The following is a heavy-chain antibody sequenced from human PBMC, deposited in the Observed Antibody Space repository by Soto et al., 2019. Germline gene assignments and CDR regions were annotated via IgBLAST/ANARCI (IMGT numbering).Heavy chain of an antibody. V-gene: IGHV3-30*18. CDR2: ISYDGSNK. J-gene: IGHJ4*02. CDR3: AKEVDTAMAVPYYFDY. CDR1: GFTFSSYG. Sequence: QVQLVESGGGVVQPGRSLRLSCAASGFTFSSYGMHWVRQAPGKGLEWVAVISYDGSNKYYADSVKGRFTISRDNSKNTLYLQMNSLRAEDTAVYYCAKEVDTAMAVPYYFDYWGQGTLVTVSS. D-gene: IGHD5-18*01.